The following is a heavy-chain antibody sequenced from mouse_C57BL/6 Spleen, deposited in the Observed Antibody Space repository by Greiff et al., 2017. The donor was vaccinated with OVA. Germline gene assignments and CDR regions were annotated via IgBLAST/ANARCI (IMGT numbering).Heavy chain of an antibody. CDR2: INPSTGGT. CDR3: ARKAIYYYGSSSFDY. D-gene: IGHD1-1*01. Sequence: EVQLQQSGPELVKPGASVKISCKASGYSFTGYYMNWVKQSPEKSLEWIGEINPSTGGTTYNQKFKAKATLTVDKSSSTAYMQRKSLTSEDSAVYYCARKAIYYYGSSSFDYWGQGTTLTVSS. CDR1: GYSFTGYY. V-gene: IGHV1-42*01. J-gene: IGHJ2*01.